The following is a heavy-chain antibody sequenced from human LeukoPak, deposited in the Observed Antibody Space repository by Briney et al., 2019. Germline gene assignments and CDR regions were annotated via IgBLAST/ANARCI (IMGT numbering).Heavy chain of an antibody. Sequence: SETLSLTCAVYGGSLSGYYWSWIRQPPGKGLEWIGEINHSGSTNYNPSLKSRVTISVDTSKNQFSLKLSSVTAADTAVYYCARVTMIVVVNWFDPWGQGTLVTVSS. V-gene: IGHV4-34*01. J-gene: IGHJ5*02. D-gene: IGHD3-22*01. CDR1: GGSLSGYY. CDR3: ARVTMIVVVNWFDP. CDR2: INHSGST.